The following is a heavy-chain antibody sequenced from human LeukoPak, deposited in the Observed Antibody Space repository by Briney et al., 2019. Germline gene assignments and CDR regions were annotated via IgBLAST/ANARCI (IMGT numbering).Heavy chain of an antibody. D-gene: IGHD1-26*01. J-gene: IGHJ4*02. V-gene: IGHV4-61*02. Sequence: SETLSLTCTVSGGSISSGSYYWSWIRQPAGKGLEWIGRIYTSGSTNYNPSLKSRVTISVDTSKNQFSLKLSSVTAADTAVYYCARDPIKVGATQGGWFDYWGQGTLVTVSS. CDR3: ARDPIKVGATQGGWFDY. CDR1: GGSISSGSYY. CDR2: IYTSGST.